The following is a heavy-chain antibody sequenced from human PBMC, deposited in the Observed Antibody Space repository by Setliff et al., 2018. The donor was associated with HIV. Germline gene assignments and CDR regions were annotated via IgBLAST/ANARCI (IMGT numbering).Heavy chain of an antibody. Sequence: GGSLRLSCAVSGFTFTNYAMSWVRQAPGKGLQWVSTISGSGGNTNYADSVKGRFTVSRDNSKNTLYLQMNSLRPEDTALYYCARETPNSGWYRKEGYYFDYWGQGTQVTV. V-gene: IGHV3-23*01. D-gene: IGHD6-19*01. CDR3: ARETPNSGWYRKEGYYFDY. J-gene: IGHJ4*02. CDR2: ISGSGGNT. CDR1: GFTFTNYA.